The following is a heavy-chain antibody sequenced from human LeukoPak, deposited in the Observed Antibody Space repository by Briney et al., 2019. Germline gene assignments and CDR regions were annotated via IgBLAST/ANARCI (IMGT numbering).Heavy chain of an antibody. J-gene: IGHJ4*02. CDR2: IIPIFGTA. D-gene: IGHD4-17*01. V-gene: IGHV1-69*05. CDR3: ARVATVTTKNDY. CDR1: GDTFSSYA. Sequence: SVKVSCKASGDTFSSYAISWVRQAPGQGLEWMGGIIPIFGTANYAQKFQGRVTITTDESTSTAYMELSSLRSEDTAVYYCARVATVTTKNDYWGQGTLVTVSS.